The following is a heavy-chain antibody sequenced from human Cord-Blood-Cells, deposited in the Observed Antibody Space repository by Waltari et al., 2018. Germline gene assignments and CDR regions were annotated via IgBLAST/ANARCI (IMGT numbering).Heavy chain of an antibody. D-gene: IGHD7-27*01. CDR3: ARHRVNWGGGGAVDY. J-gene: IGHJ4*02. CDR1: GGSISSSSYY. Sequence: QLQLQESGPGLVKPSETLSLTCTVSGGSISSSSYYWGWIRQPPGKGLEWIGSIYYSGGTTATQPLRSRVTSLVNRSKPECAVKLGSGPAGDRVLVSCARHRVNWGGGGAVDYWGQGTLVTVSS. V-gene: IGHV4-39*01. CDR2: IYYSGGT.